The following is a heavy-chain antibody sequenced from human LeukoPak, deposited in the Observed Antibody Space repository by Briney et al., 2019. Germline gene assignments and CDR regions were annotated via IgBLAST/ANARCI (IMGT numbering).Heavy chain of an antibody. CDR3: ARGARGGSGYSSSCAFDI. CDR2: ISSSSSYI. CDR1: GFTFSSYS. V-gene: IGHV3-21*01. Sequence: GGSLRLSCAASGFTFSSYSMNWVRQAPGKGLEWVSSISSSSSYIYYADSVKGRFTISRDNAKNSLYLQMNSLRAEDTAVYYCARGARGGSGYSSSCAFDIWGQGTMVTVSS. D-gene: IGHD3-22*01. J-gene: IGHJ3*02.